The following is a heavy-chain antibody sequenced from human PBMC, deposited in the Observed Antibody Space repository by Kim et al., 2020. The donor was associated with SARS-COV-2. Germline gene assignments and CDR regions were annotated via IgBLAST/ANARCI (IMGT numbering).Heavy chain of an antibody. CDR1: GFTFSSYA. CDR3: AKGALRYYDFWSGYWDYFDY. CDR2: ISGSGGST. J-gene: IGHJ4*02. V-gene: IGHV3-23*01. D-gene: IGHD3-3*01. Sequence: GGSLRLSCAASGFTFSSYAMSWVRQAPGKGLEWVSAISGSGGSTYYADSVKGRFTISRDNSKNTLYLQMNSLRAEDTAVYYCAKGALRYYDFWSGYWDYFDYWGQGTLVTVSS.